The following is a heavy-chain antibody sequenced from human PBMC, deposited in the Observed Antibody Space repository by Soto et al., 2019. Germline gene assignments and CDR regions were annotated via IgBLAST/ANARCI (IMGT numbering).Heavy chain of an antibody. CDR2: IYYSGST. V-gene: IGHV4-31*11. D-gene: IGHD3-9*01. CDR3: ATYYVILTGPMGPLNY. Sequence: QVQLQESGPGVVKPSQTLSLTCAVSGASLARGGCYWIWIRQYPGKGLEWIGDIYYSGSTSYNPSLKSRITISVDTSKNQFSLELSSVTAADTALYYCATYYVILTGPMGPLNYWGQGILVTVSS. CDR1: GASLARGGCY. J-gene: IGHJ4*02.